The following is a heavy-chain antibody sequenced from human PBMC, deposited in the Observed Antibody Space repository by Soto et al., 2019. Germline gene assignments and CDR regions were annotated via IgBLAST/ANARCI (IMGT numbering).Heavy chain of an antibody. J-gene: IGHJ4*03. D-gene: IGHD3-22*01. Sequence: GGSLRLSCAASGFTFSSYAMSWVRQAPGKGLEWVSAISSSGGSTYYADSVKGRFTISRDNSKNTLYLQMNSLRAEDTAVYYCAKDSSGYPGGYFDYWGQGTLVTVSS. CDR3: AKDSSGYPGGYFDY. CDR1: GFTFSSYA. V-gene: IGHV3-23*01. CDR2: ISSSGGST.